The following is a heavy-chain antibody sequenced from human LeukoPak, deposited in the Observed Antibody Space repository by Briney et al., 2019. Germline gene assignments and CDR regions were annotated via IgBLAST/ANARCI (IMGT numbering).Heavy chain of an antibody. V-gene: IGHV4-39*07. J-gene: IGHJ4*02. CDR2: IYYSGST. CDR3: ARDPRNGYSYGYWDY. D-gene: IGHD5-18*01. Sequence: PSETLSLTCTVSGGSISSSSYYWGWIRQPPGKGLEWIGSIYYSGSTYYNPSLKSRVTISVDTSKNQFSLKLSSVTAADTAVYYCARDPRNGYSYGYWDYWGQGTLVTVSS. CDR1: GGSISSSSYY.